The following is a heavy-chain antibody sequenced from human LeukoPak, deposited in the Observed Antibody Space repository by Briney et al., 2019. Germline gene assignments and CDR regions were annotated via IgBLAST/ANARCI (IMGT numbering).Heavy chain of an antibody. CDR3: ARGIAAAGTGPLWY. V-gene: IGHV1-69*13. CDR1: GGTFSSYA. CDR2: IIPIFGTA. Sequence: SVKVSCKASGGTFSSYAISWVRQAPGQGLEWMGGIIPIFGTANYAQKFQGRVTITADESTSTAYMELSSLRSEDTAVYYCARGIAAAGTGPLWYWGQGTLVTVSS. J-gene: IGHJ4*02. D-gene: IGHD6-13*01.